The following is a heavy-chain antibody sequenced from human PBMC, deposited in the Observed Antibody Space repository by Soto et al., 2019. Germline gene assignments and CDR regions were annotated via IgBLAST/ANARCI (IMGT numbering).Heavy chain of an antibody. CDR1: GYTFTSYD. D-gene: IGHD3-3*01. J-gene: IGHJ3*02. CDR3: ARFTYYDFWSGPQNDAFDI. V-gene: IGHV1-18*01. Sequence: ASVKVYCKDSGYTFTSYDISWVRQAPGQGLEWKGWISAYNGNTNYAQKLQGRVTMTTDTSTSTAYMELRSLRSDDTAVYYCARFTYYDFWSGPQNDAFDIWGQGTMVTVSS. CDR2: ISAYNGNT.